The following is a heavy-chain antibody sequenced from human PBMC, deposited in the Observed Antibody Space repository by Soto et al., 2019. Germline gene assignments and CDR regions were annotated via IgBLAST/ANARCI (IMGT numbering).Heavy chain of an antibody. Sequence: EVQVVESGGGLVKPGGSLRLSCAASGFTFSSYSMSWVRQAPGKGLEWVSSISSSGSHVYYADSVKGRVTISRDNAKSSLFLQMNSLRAEDSAVYYCASLDCSGGNCYSSHRGWGQGTLVTVSS. J-gene: IGHJ4*02. D-gene: IGHD2-15*01. CDR2: ISSSGSHV. V-gene: IGHV3-21*01. CDR3: ASLDCSGGNCYSSHRG. CDR1: GFTFSSYS.